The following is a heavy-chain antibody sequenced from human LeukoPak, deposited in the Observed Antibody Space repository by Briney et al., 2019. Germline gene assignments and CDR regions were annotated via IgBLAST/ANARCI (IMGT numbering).Heavy chain of an antibody. J-gene: IGHJ4*02. Sequence: ASVKVSCKASGGTFSSYAISCVRQAPGQGLEWMGRIIPILGIANYAQKFQGRVTITADKSTSTAYMELSSLRSEDTAVYYCARESCGGDCYLLATPSVGYFDYWGQGTPVTVSS. CDR3: ARESCGGDCYLLATPSVGYFDY. CDR2: IIPILGIA. V-gene: IGHV1-69*04. D-gene: IGHD2-21*02. CDR1: GGTFSSYA.